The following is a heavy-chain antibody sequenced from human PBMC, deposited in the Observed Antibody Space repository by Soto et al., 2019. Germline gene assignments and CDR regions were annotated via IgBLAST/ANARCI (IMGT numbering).Heavy chain of an antibody. V-gene: IGHV3-30*03. J-gene: IGHJ4*02. D-gene: IGHD3-3*01. CDR1: GFTFSSYG. CDR3: AREVSPSYYDFWSGYYMGYYFDY. CDR2: ISYDGSNK. Sequence: QVQLVESGGGVVQPGRSLRLSCAASGFTFSSYGMHWVRQAPGKGLEWVAVISYDGSNKYYADSVKGRFTISRDNSKNSLYLQMNSLRAEDTAVYYCAREVSPSYYDFWSGYYMGYYFDYWGQGTLVTVSS.